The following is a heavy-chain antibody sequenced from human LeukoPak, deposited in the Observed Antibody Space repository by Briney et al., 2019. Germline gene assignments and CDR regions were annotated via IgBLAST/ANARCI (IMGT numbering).Heavy chain of an antibody. CDR2: ISAYNGNT. Sequence: GASVKVSCKASGYTFTSYGISWVRQAPGQGLEWMGWISAYNGNTNYAQKLQGRVTMTTDTSTSTAYMELRSLRSEDTAVYYCATGVVYYDSSGHRGGLDYWGQGTLVTVSS. J-gene: IGHJ4*02. CDR3: ATGVVYYDSSGHRGGLDY. D-gene: IGHD3-22*01. CDR1: GYTFTSYG. V-gene: IGHV1-18*01.